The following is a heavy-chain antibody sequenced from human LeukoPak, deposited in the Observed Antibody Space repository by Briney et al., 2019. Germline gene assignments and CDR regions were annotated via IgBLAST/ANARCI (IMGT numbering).Heavy chain of an antibody. J-gene: IGHJ4*02. CDR3: ARGRRRLAAAGATPPAPYFDY. CDR2: ISSSSSYI. Sequence: GGSLRLSCAASGFNFSTYTMNWVRQAPGKGLEWVSSISSSSSYIYYADAVKGRFAISRDNAKNSLYLQMNSLRADDTAVYYCARGRRRLAAAGATPPAPYFDYWGQGTLVTVSS. V-gene: IGHV3-21*01. D-gene: IGHD6-13*01. CDR1: GFNFSTYT.